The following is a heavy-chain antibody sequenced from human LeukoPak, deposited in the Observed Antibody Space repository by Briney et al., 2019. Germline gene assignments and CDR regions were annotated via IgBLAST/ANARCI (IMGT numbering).Heavy chain of an antibody. V-gene: IGHV3-49*04. Sequence: GGSLGLSCTASGFTFGDYAMSWVRQAPGKGLEWVGFIRSKAYGGTTEYAASVKGRFTISRDDSKSIAYLQMNSLKTEDTAVYYCTRVIEGSSWYYYYYGMDVWGQGTTVTVSS. CDR2: IRSKAYGGTT. D-gene: IGHD6-13*01. CDR3: TRVIEGSSWYYYYYGMDV. CDR1: GFTFGDYA. J-gene: IGHJ6*02.